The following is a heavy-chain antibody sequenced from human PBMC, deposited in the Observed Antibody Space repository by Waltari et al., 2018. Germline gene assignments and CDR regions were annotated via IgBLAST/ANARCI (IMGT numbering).Heavy chain of an antibody. V-gene: IGHV4-39*01. CDR2: IYYSGRT. Sequence: QLQLQESGPGLVKPSETLSLTCTVSGGSISSSSYYWGWIRPPPGQGLEWIGSIYYSGRTNYNPSLKSRVTISVDTSKNQFSLKLSSVTAADTAVYYCATSYCSSTSCYIRGWFDPWGQGTLVTVSS. J-gene: IGHJ5*02. CDR3: ATSYCSSTSCYIRGWFDP. CDR1: GGSISSSSYY. D-gene: IGHD2-2*02.